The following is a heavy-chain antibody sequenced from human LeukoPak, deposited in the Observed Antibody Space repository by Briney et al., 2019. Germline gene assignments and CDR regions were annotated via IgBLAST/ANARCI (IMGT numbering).Heavy chain of an antibody. CDR3: AGPAVKPRKNFDY. D-gene: IGHD2-2*02. J-gene: IGHJ4*02. V-gene: IGHV4-34*01. CDR2: INHSGST. CDR1: GGSFSGYY. Sequence: NSSETLSLTCAVYGGSFSGYYWSWIRQPPGKGLEWIGEINHSGSTNYNPSLKSRVTISVDTSKNQFSLKLSSVTAADTAVYYCAGPAVKPRKNFDYWGQGTLVTVSS.